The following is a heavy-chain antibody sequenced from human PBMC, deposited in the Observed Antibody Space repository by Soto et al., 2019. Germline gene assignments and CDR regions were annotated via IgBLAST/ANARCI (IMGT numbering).Heavy chain of an antibody. Sequence: QLQLQESGPGLVKPSETLSLTCTGSGGPISSSSYYWVWIRQPPGKGLEWIGSIYYSGSTYYNPSLNSRVTISVDTSKNQCSLKLSSVTAADTAVYYCATTVVPAAIYYYYGMAVWGKGTTVTVSS. CDR2: IYYSGST. CDR3: ATTVVPAAIYYYYGMAV. V-gene: IGHV4-39*01. CDR1: GGPISSSSYY. J-gene: IGHJ6*04. D-gene: IGHD2-2*01.